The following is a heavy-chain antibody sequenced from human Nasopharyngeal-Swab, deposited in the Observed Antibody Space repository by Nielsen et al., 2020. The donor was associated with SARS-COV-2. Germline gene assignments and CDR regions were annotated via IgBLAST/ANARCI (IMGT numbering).Heavy chain of an antibody. Sequence: SETLSLTCTVSGGSISSGDYYWSWIRQPPEKGLEWIGYIYYSGSTYYNPSLKSRVTISVDTSKNQFSLKLSSVTAADTAVYYCARDWELLGFDYWGQGTLVTVSS. D-gene: IGHD1-26*01. CDR2: IYYSGST. CDR3: ARDWELLGFDY. V-gene: IGHV4-30-4*01. CDR1: GGSISSGDYY. J-gene: IGHJ4*02.